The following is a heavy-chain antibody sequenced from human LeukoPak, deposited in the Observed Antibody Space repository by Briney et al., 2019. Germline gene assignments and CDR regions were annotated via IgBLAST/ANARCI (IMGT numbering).Heavy chain of an antibody. D-gene: IGHD6-13*01. Sequence: GGSLRLSCTASGFRFSNYAMHWVRQAPGKGLEYVSAISSTGGRTYYANSVKGRFTISRDNSKNTLYLQMGNLRAEDMAVYYCASWLPAADSIYGMDVWGQGTTVTVSS. CDR1: GFRFSNYA. CDR2: ISSTGGRT. V-gene: IGHV3-64*01. J-gene: IGHJ6*02. CDR3: ASWLPAADSIYGMDV.